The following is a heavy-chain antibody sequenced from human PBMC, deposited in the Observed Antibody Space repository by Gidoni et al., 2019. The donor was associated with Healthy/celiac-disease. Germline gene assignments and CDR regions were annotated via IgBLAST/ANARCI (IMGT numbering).Heavy chain of an antibody. V-gene: IGHV4-34*01. D-gene: IGHD5-12*01. CDR3: AAHTDIVATILGVTGNHFDY. J-gene: IGHJ4*02. CDR2: INHSGST. Sequence: QVQLQQWGAGLLKPSETLSLTCAVYGGSFSGYYWSWIRQPPGKGLEWIGEINHSGSTNYNPSLKSRVTISVDTSKNQFSLKLSSETAADTAVYYCAAHTDIVATILGVTGNHFDYWGQGTLVTVSS. CDR1: GGSFSGYY.